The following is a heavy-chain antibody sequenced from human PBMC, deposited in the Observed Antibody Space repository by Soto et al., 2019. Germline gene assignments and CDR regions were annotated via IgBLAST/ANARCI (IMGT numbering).Heavy chain of an antibody. Sequence: SETLSLTCTLTGGSISSYFWTWIRQPAGKGLEWIGRIYSDGSTNYNPSLKSRLTMSVDPSKNQFSLRLSSLTAADTAVYYCARDDSSRAVYYGSGSLDYWGQGTLVTVSS. CDR3: ARDDSSRAVYYGSGSLDY. CDR1: GGSISSYF. J-gene: IGHJ4*02. CDR2: IYSDGST. D-gene: IGHD3-10*01. V-gene: IGHV4-4*07.